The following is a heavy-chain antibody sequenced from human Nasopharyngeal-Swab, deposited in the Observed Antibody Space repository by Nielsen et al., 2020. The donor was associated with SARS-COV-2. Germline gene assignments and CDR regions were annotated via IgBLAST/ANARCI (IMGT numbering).Heavy chain of an antibody. CDR1: GGSFSGYY. V-gene: IGHV4-34*01. J-gene: IGHJ6*02. CDR3: ARALSFDFWSGYDHPPLYYYYGMDV. CDR2: INHSGST. Sequence: SETLSLTCAVYGGSFSGYYWSWIRQPPGKGLEWIGEINHSGSTNYNPSLKSRVTISVDTSKNQFPLKLSSVTAADPAVYYCARALSFDFWSGYDHPPLYYYYGMDVWGQGTTVTVSS. D-gene: IGHD3-3*01.